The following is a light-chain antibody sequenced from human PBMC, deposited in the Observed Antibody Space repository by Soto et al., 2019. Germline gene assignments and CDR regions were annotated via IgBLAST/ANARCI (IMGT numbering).Light chain of an antibody. J-gene: IGKJ3*01. V-gene: IGKV1-33*01. CDR3: QQYDNLPAWT. CDR2: DAS. CDR1: QDISNY. Sequence: DIQMTQSPSSLSASVGDRVTITCQASQDISNYLNWYQQKPGKAPKLLIYDASNLETGVPSRFSGSGSETDFTFTISSLQPEDIATYYCQQYDNLPAWTFGPGTKVDIK.